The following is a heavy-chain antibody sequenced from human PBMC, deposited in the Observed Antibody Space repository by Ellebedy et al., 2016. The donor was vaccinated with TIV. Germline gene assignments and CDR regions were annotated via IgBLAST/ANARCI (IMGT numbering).Heavy chain of an antibody. Sequence: AASVKVSCKASGYTFTGYYMHWVRQAPGQGLEWMGWINPNSGGTNYAQKLQGRVTMTTDTSTSTAYMELRSLRSDDTAVYYCASGRQGPYGSGSYEVWFDPWGQGTLVTVSS. CDR2: INPNSGGT. V-gene: IGHV1-2*02. D-gene: IGHD3-10*01. CDR3: ASGRQGPYGSGSYEVWFDP. CDR1: GYTFTGYY. J-gene: IGHJ5*02.